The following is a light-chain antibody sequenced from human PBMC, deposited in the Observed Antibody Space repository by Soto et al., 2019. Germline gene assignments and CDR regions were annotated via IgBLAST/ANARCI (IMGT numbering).Light chain of an antibody. V-gene: IGLV2-14*02. CDR3: SSYAGSNNVV. J-gene: IGLJ2*01. Sequence: QSALTQPASVSGSPGQSITISCTGTSSNVGSYKLVSWYQQHPGKAPKLMIFEVNKRPSGVSNRFSGSKSGNTASLTVSGLQAEDDSDYYCSSYAGSNNVVFGGGTQLTVL. CDR1: SSNVGSYKL. CDR2: EVN.